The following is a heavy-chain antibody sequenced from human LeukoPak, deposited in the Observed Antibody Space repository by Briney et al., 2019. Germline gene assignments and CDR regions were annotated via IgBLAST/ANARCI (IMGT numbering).Heavy chain of an antibody. CDR3: ARVQLTGYYYYYGMDV. D-gene: IGHD7-27*01. Sequence: GGSLRLSCAASGFTFSSYGMHWVRQAPGKGLEWVAAIWYDGSNKYYADSVKGRFTISRDNSKNTLYLQMNSLRAEDTAVYYCARVQLTGYYYYYGMDVWGKGTTVTVSS. CDR2: IWYDGSNK. V-gene: IGHV3-33*01. J-gene: IGHJ6*04. CDR1: GFTFSSYG.